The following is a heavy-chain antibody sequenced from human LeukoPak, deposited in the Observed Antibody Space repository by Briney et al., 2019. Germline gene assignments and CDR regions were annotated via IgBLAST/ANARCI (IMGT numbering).Heavy chain of an antibody. D-gene: IGHD1-26*01. CDR1: GFTFKSYD. V-gene: IGHV3-13*01. CDR3: ARGTGTYAHAFDM. CDR2: IGTAGDT. J-gene: IGHJ3*02. Sequence: GGSLRLSCAASGFTFKSYDMHWVRQVAGRGLEWVSGIGTAGDTYYQGSVKGRFTISRDNAKNTLYLQINSLRAEDTAVFYCARGTGTYAHAFDMWGQGTMVTVSS.